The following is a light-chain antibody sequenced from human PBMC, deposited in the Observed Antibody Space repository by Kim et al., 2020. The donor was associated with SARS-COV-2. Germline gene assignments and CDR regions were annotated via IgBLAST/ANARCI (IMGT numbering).Light chain of an antibody. Sequence: SSELTQDPAVSVALGQTVRMTCQGDSLRTYYASWYQKKPGQAPLPVMSGRNNRPSGIPDRFSGSSSGNTASLTITGAQAEDEADYYCISRDSSGNRVAFGGGTQLTVL. V-gene: IGLV3-19*01. CDR1: SLRTYY. CDR3: ISRDSSGNRVA. J-gene: IGLJ2*01. CDR2: GRN.